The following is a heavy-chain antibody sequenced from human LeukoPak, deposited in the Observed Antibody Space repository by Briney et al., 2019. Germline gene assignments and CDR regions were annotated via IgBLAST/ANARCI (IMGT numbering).Heavy chain of an antibody. J-gene: IGHJ3*02. D-gene: IGHD2-21*02. CDR3: SRALGDCGGDCWGAFDI. V-gene: IGHV1-18*01. Sequence: ASVKVSCKASGYTFTSYGISWVRLVPGQGLEWMGWISAYNGNKKYALKFQGRVTMTTDTSTSTAYMEVSGLNSDDTAVYYCSRALGDCGGDCWGAFDIWGQGTMVIVSS. CDR1: GYTFTSYG. CDR2: ISAYNGNK.